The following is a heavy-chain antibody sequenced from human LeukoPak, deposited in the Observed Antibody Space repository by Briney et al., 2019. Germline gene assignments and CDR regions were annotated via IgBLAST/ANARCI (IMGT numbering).Heavy chain of an antibody. V-gene: IGHV3-74*01. D-gene: IGHD3-10*01. Sequence: PGGSLRLSCAASGFTFSSYWMHWVRQPPGKGLVWVSRINSDGSSTNYADSVKGRFTISRDNAKNTLYLQMNSLSAEDTAMYYCARAVYYSNYLGYWGQGTLVTVSS. J-gene: IGHJ4*01. CDR3: ARAVYYSNYLGY. CDR2: INSDGSST. CDR1: GFTFSSYW.